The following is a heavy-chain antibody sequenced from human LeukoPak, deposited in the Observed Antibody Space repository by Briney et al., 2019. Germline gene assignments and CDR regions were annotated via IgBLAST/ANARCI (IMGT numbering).Heavy chain of an antibody. CDR1: GGSISSYY. J-gene: IGHJ2*01. V-gene: IGHV4-4*07. CDR3: ARGYDGSGYYYRNWYFDL. Sequence: SETLSLTCTVSGGSISSYYWSWIRQPAGQGLEYIGRMYTSGSTNYNPSLKSRVTISVDRSKNQFSLKLSSVTAADTAVYHCARGYDGSGYYYRNWYFDLWGRGTLVTVSS. CDR2: MYTSGST. D-gene: IGHD3-22*01.